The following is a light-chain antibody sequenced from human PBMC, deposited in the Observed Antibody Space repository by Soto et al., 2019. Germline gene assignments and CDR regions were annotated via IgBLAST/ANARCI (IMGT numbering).Light chain of an antibody. J-gene: IGKJ4*01. Sequence: EVVVTQSPVTLALSPGERATLSCRTSQSVDIYVAWYQQKPGQAPRLLIYDASNRAPGIPARFSGSGSGTDLTLTLGSLYPEVFAVYYCQQRRYWPPLTFGGGTKLEIK. V-gene: IGKV3-11*01. CDR3: QQRRYWPPLT. CDR2: DAS. CDR1: QSVDIY.